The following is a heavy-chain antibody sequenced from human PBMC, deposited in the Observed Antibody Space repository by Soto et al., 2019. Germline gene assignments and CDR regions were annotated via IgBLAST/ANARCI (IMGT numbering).Heavy chain of an antibody. V-gene: IGHV3-30*18. Sequence: QVQLVESGGGVVQPGRSLRLSCAASGFAFSSHGIHWVRQAPGKGLEWVAFISYDGSNDYYVDSVKGRFTISRDNSKNTLYLQINRRSAEDTAVYYCAKEQAGYCSGGSCYHSGMDVWGKGTTVTVSS. CDR1: GFAFSSHG. CDR2: ISYDGSND. D-gene: IGHD2-15*01. CDR3: AKEQAGYCSGGSCYHSGMDV. J-gene: IGHJ6*04.